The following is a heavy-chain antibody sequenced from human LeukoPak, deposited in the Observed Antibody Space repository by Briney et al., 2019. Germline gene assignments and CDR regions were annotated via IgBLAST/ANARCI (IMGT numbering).Heavy chain of an antibody. CDR1: GFTFSSFD. CDR3: AKAPCSGGSCYFSD. V-gene: IGHV3-23*01. D-gene: IGHD2-15*01. Sequence: GGSLRLSCAASGFTFSSFDMTWVRQAPGKGLEWVSGISGRGDSTYYADSVKGQFTISRDNSKNTLYLQMSSLRADDTAVYFCAKAPCSGGSCYFSDWGQRTLVTVSS. J-gene: IGHJ4*02. CDR2: ISGRGDST.